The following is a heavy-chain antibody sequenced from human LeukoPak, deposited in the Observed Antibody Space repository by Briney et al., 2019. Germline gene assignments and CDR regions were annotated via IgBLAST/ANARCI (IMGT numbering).Heavy chain of an antibody. CDR1: GVTFNAYT. CDR3: ARDEVTTPRD. J-gene: IGHJ4*02. Sequence: PGGTLRLSCAATGVTFNAYTMNWGREAPGNGLEWVSLINSFSTYIYYADSEKGRFTISRDNSKNTLYLQMHSLRAEDTAVYYCARDEVTTPRDWGQGTLVIVSS. V-gene: IGHV3-21*01. D-gene: IGHD4-17*01. CDR2: INSFSTYI.